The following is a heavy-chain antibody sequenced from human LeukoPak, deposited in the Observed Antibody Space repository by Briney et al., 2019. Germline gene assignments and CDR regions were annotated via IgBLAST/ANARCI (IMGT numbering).Heavy chain of an antibody. Sequence: PSVKVSCKPSGYTSTSYYMHWVRQPPEQGREWMGIINPSGGSTSYTQKFQGRVTMTRDTSISTAYMELSRLRSDDTAVYYCARGRDFYYYYMDVWGKGTTVTVSS. CDR2: INPSGGST. CDR1: GYTSTSYY. V-gene: IGHV1-46*01. D-gene: IGHD3-3*01. CDR3: ARGRDFYYYYMDV. J-gene: IGHJ6*03.